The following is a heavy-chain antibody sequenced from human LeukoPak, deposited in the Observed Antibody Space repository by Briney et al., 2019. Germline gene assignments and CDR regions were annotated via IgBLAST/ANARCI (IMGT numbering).Heavy chain of an antibody. Sequence: GGSLRLSCAASGFTFSSYWMHWVRQAPGKGLVWVSRINSDGSSTSYADSVKGRFTISRDNAKNTLYLQMNSLRAEDTAVYYCARGQAQQWLVSPWNYYYMDVWGKGTTVTISS. D-gene: IGHD6-19*01. CDR3: ARGQAQQWLVSPWNYYYMDV. V-gene: IGHV3-74*01. CDR1: GFTFSSYW. CDR2: INSDGSST. J-gene: IGHJ6*03.